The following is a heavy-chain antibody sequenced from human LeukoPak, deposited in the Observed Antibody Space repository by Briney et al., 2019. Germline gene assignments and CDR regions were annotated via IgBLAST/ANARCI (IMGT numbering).Heavy chain of an antibody. V-gene: IGHV4-39*01. Sequence: SETLSLTCTVSGGSISSSSYYWGWIRQPPGKGLEWIGSIYYSGSTYYNPSLKSRVTISVDTSKNQFSLKLSSVTAADTAVYYCARQPLYWNDGTHPLPSFGFFDYWGQGTLVTVSS. CDR3: ARQPLYWNDGTHPLPSFGFFDY. CDR1: GGSISSSSYY. D-gene: IGHD1-1*01. CDR2: IYYSGST. J-gene: IGHJ4*02.